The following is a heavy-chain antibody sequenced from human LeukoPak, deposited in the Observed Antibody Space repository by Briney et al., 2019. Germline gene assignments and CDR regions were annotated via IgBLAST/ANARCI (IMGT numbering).Heavy chain of an antibody. CDR1: GFSFRXYW. J-gene: IGHJ1*01. Sequence: PGGSLRLSCAASGFSFRXYWMHWVRQAPGKGLVWVSRIDSYGSTNYADSVKGRFTISRDNSKNTLYLQMNSLRAEDTAVYYCAKEGLDYVFFQHWGQGTLVTVSS. V-gene: IGHV3-74*01. CDR2: IDSYGST. D-gene: IGHD4-17*01. CDR3: AKEGLDYVFFQH.